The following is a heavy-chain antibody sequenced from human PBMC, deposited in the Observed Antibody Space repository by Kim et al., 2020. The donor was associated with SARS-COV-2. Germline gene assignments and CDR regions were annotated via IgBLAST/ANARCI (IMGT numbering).Heavy chain of an antibody. J-gene: IGHJ4*02. V-gene: IGHV3-15*01. CDR3: TSQQRINMIVVVIFPAY. Sequence: PVKGRFTISRDDAKNTLYLQMTSLKTEDTAVYYCTSQQRINMIVVVIFPAYWGQGTLVTVSS. D-gene: IGHD3-22*01.